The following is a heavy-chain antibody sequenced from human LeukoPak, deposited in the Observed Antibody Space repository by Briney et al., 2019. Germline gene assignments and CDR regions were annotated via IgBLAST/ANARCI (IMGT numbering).Heavy chain of an antibody. CDR2: ISAYNGNT. Sequence: ASLKVSCKASGYTFTSYGISWVRQAPGQGLEWMGWISAYNGNTNYAQKLQGRVTMTTDTSTSTAYMELRSLRSDDTAVYYCARAYYGGNYVGIDYWGQGTLVTVSS. CDR3: ARAYYGGNYVGIDY. J-gene: IGHJ4*02. D-gene: IGHD4-23*01. V-gene: IGHV1-18*01. CDR1: GYTFTSYG.